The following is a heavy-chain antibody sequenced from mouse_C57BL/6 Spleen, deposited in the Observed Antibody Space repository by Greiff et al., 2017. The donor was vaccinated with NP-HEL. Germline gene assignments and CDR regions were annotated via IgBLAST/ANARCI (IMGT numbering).Heavy chain of an antibody. J-gene: IGHJ3*01. CDR3: AKGSYLEGFAY. V-gene: IGHV1-69*01. CDR1: GYTFTSYW. CDR2: IDPSDSYT. Sequence: VQLQQSGAELVMPGASVKLSCKASGYTFTSYWMHWVKQRPGQGLEWIGEIDPSDSYTNYNQKFKGKSTLTVDKSSSTAYMQLSSLTSEDSAVYYCAKGSYLEGFAYWGQGTLVTVSA. D-gene: IGHD5-1*01.